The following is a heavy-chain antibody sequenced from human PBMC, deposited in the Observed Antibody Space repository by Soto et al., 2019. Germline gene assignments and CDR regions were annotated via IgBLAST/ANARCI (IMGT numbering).Heavy chain of an antibody. D-gene: IGHD6-13*01. CDR2: ISGSGDST. CDR3: ARRSSRWYFDY. J-gene: IGHJ4*02. Sequence: EVQLLESGGGLVQPGGSLRLSCAASGFTFSSYAMNWVRQAPGKGLEWVSVISGSGDSTYYADSVKGRFTISRDNSKNTLYLQMNSLRAEGTVVYYCARRSSRWYFDYWGQGTLVTVSS. CDR1: GFTFSSYA. V-gene: IGHV3-23*01.